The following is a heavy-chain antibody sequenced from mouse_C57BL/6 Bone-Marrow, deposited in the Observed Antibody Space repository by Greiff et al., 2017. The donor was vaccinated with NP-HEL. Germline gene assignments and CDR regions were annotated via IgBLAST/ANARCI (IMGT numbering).Heavy chain of an antibody. J-gene: IGHJ4*01. CDR2: INYDGSST. CDR1: GFTFSDYY. CDR3: AREGNYPFYAMDY. Sequence: DVHLVESEGGLVQLGSSMKLSCTASGFTFSDYYMAWVRQVPEKGLEWVANINYDGSSTYYLDSLKSRFIISRDNAKNILYLQMSSLKSEDTATYYCAREGNYPFYAMDYWGQGTSVTVSS. D-gene: IGHD2-1*01. V-gene: IGHV5-16*01.